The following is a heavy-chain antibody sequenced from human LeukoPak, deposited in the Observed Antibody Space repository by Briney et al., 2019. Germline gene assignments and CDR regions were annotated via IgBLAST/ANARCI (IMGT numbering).Heavy chain of an antibody. CDR3: ARDSLPYYYDSSGSDY. CDR2: ISSTSIYR. J-gene: IGHJ4*02. CDR1: GFTFSSYS. V-gene: IGHV3-21*01. Sequence: GGSLRLSCAASGFTFSSYSMNWVRQAPGKGLEWVSSISSTSIYRYYADSVKGRFTISRDNAKNSLYLQMNSLRAEDTAVYYCARDSLPYYYDSSGSDYWGQGTLVTVSS. D-gene: IGHD3-22*01.